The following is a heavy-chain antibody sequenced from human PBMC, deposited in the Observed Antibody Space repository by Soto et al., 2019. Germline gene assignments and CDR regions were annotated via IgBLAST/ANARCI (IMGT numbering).Heavy chain of an antibody. D-gene: IGHD5-18*01. V-gene: IGHV1-18*01. CDR1: GYTFTSYA. J-gene: IGHJ4*02. CDR2: LSTNNGNT. CDR3: AMGGYRYGYDY. Sequence: QVHLVQSGAEVKKPGASVKVSCKASGYTFTSYAISWVRQAPGQGLEWMGWLSTNNGNTNYAQKIQGRVTMTTDTATSTAYRELRSLRSDDTAVYYCAMGGYRYGYDYWGQGTLGRVSS.